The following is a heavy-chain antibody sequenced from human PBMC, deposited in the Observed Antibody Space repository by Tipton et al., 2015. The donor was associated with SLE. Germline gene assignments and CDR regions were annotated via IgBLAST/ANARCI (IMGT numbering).Heavy chain of an antibody. CDR1: GYIFSVYY. CDR3: ARDKRAPQGTTYYYYYGMDV. D-gene: IGHD1-1*01. Sequence: QLVQSGAEVREPGASVKVSCKASGYIFSVYYMHWVRQAPGQGLEWMGWINPKTGGTNYAQKFKGRVTMTRDTSVNTAFLEVSSLRSDDTAVYYCARDKRAPQGTTYYYYYGMDVWGQGTTVTVSS. V-gene: IGHV1-2*02. CDR2: INPKTGGT. J-gene: IGHJ6*02.